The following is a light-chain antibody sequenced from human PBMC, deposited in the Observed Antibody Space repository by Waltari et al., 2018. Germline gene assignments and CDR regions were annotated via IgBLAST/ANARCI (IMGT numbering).Light chain of an antibody. V-gene: IGKV1-39*01. CDR2: AAS. Sequence: DIQMTQSPSSLSASVGDRVTITCRASQSISSYLNWYQQKPGKAPKLLIYAASSLQSGVPSRCSGSRAGTDFTLTISSLQPEDFATYYCQQSNSTPVTFGQGTKLEIK. J-gene: IGKJ2*01. CDR3: QQSNSTPVT. CDR1: QSISSY.